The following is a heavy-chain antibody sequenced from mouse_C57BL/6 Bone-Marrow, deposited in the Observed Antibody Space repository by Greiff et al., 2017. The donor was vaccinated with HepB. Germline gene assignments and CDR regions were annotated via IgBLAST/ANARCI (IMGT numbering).Heavy chain of an antibody. V-gene: IGHV1-59*01. J-gene: IGHJ1*03. D-gene: IGHD1-1*01. Sequence: VQLQQPGAELVRPGTSVKLSCKASGYTFTSYWMHWVKQRPGQGLEWIGVIDPSVSYTNYNQKFKGKATLTVYTSSSPAYMQLSSLTSEDSAVYYGASPYGWDVDGWGTGTAVTVSS. CDR3: ASPYGWDVDG. CDR1: GYTFTSYW. CDR2: IDPSVSYT.